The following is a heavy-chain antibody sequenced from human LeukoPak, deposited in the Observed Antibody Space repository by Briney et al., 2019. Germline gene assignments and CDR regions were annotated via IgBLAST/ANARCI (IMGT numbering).Heavy chain of an antibody. CDR1: GFTFSSYA. CDR3: AKAPGDIVDYDFYGMDV. D-gene: IGHD3-22*01. CDR2: ISGHGVNI. Sequence: GGSLRLSCAASGFTFSSYAMSWVRQAPGKGLEWVATISGHGVNIYHAPSVKGRFTISRDNSKNTLYLQMNALRAEDTALYYCAKAPGDIVDYDFYGMDVWGQGTTVTVSS. J-gene: IGHJ6*02. V-gene: IGHV3-23*01.